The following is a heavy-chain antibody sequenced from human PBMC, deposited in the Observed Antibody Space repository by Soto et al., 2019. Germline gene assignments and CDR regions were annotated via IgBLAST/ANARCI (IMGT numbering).Heavy chain of an antibody. CDR1: GFTFSSYG. V-gene: IGHV3-30*18. Sequence: HPGGSLRLSCAASGFTFSSYGMHWVRQAPGKGLEWVAVISYDGSNKYYADSVKGRFTISRDNSKNTLYLQMNSLRAEDTAVYYCAKLPRIQLWLGANNWFDPWGQGTLVTVSS. CDR2: ISYDGSNK. J-gene: IGHJ5*02. D-gene: IGHD5-18*01. CDR3: AKLPRIQLWLGANNWFDP.